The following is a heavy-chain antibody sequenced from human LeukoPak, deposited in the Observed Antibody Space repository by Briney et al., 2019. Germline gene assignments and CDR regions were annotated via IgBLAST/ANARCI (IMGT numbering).Heavy chain of an antibody. CDR1: GYTFTGYY. J-gene: IGHJ5*02. Sequence: ASVKVSCKASGYTFTGYYMHWVRQAPGQGLEWMGWINPNSGGTNYAQKFQGRVTMTRDTSISTAYMELSRLRSVDTAVYYCARGAPSWVVVPAAYLCNWFDPWGQGTLVTVSS. D-gene: IGHD2-2*01. V-gene: IGHV1-2*02. CDR3: ARGAPSWVVVPAAYLCNWFDP. CDR2: INPNSGGT.